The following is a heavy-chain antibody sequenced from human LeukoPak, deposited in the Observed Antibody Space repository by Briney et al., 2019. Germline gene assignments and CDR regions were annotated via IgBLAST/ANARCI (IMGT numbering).Heavy chain of an antibody. J-gene: IGHJ6*03. D-gene: IGHD5-18*01. CDR2: IRSKANSYAT. Sequence: GGSLRLSCAASGFTFSGSAMHWVRQASGKGLEWVGRIRSKANSYATAYAASVKGRFTTSRDDSKNTAYLQQNSLKTEDTAVYYCARVGLGYSYGLAYYYYMDVWGKGTTVTVSS. V-gene: IGHV3-73*01. CDR3: ARVGLGYSYGLAYYYYMDV. CDR1: GFTFSGSA.